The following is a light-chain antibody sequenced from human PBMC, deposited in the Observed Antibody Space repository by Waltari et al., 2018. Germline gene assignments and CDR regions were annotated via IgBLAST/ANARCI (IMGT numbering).Light chain of an antibody. V-gene: IGKV3-15*01. CDR1: QTVNAN. CDR2: DAS. Sequence: EIVMTQSPATLYVSPGERAILSSRASQTVNANLAWYQRTPGQAPRLLIYDASKRATGIPARFSGSGSGTDFTLTISSLQSEDFGIYYCHHYNTWPPGTFGQGTKLDNK. J-gene: IGKJ2*02. CDR3: HHYNTWPPGT.